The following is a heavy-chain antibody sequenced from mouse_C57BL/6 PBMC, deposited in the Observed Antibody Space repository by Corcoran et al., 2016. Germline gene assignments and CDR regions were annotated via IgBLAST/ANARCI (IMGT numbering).Heavy chain of an antibody. V-gene: IGHV1-9*01. D-gene: IGHD2-5*01. CDR3: AINSNWYFDV. J-gene: IGHJ1*03. CDR1: GYTFTGYW. CDR2: ILPGSGYT. Sequence: QVQVQQSGAELMKPGASVKLSCKATGYTFTGYWIEWVKQRPGHGLEWIGEILPGSGYTNYNEKFKGKATFTADTFSNTAYMQFSGLTTEDSAIYYCAINSNWYFDVWGTGTTVTVSS.